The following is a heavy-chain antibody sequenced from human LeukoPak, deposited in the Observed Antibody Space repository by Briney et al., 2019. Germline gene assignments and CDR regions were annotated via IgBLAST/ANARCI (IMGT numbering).Heavy chain of an antibody. V-gene: IGHV3-23*01. Sequence: GGSLRLSCAASGFTFSSYAMSWVRQAPGQGLEWVSTISDSGGSTYYADSVKGRFTLSRDNSKSTLSLQMNSLRADDTAVYYCATQNFDYWGQGTLDTVSS. CDR1: GFTFSSYA. CDR3: ATQNFDY. CDR2: ISDSGGST. J-gene: IGHJ4*02.